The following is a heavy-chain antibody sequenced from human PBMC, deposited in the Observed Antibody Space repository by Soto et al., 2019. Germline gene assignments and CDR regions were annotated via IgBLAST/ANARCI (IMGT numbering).Heavy chain of an antibody. J-gene: IGHJ5*02. D-gene: IGHD6-19*01. Sequence: SVKVSCKASGGTFSSSTISWVRQAPGQGLEWMGRIIPILGIANYAQKFQGRVTITADKSTSTAYMELSSLRSEDTAVYYCARGRGYSSGLNWFDPWGQGTLVTVSS. CDR2: IIPILGIA. CDR3: ARGRGYSSGLNWFDP. V-gene: IGHV1-69*02. CDR1: GGTFSSST.